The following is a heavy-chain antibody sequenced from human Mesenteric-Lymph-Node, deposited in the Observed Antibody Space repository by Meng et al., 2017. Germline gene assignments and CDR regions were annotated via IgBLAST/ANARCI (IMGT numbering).Heavy chain of an antibody. D-gene: IGHD1-14*01. CDR1: GYSISSGYY. V-gene: IGHV4-38-2*02. Sequence: GSLRLSCTVSGYSISSGYYWGWIRQPPGKGLEWIGSIYYSGNTYYNPSLHSRVTISVDTSKNQFSLELSSVTAADTAVYYCARAPDYFDYWGQGTRVTVSS. J-gene: IGHJ4*02. CDR3: ARAPDYFDY. CDR2: IYYSGNT.